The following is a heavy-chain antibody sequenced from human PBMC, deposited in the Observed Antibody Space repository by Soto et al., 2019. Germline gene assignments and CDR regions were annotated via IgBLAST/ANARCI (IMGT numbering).Heavy chain of an antibody. J-gene: IGHJ4*02. Sequence: QVQLQESGPGLVKPSQTLSLTCTVSGGSISSGDYYWSWIRRPPGKGLEWIGYIYYSGSNYYNPSLKIRVTISVDTSNSQFSLKLSSVTAADQAVYYCARVRGVTYFDYWGQGTLVTV. CDR2: IYYSGSN. CDR3: ARVRGVTYFDY. CDR1: GGSISSGDYY. V-gene: IGHV4-30-4*01. D-gene: IGHD3-10*01.